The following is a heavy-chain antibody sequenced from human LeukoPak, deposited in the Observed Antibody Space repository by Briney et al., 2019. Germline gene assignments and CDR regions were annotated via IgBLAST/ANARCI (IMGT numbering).Heavy chain of an antibody. V-gene: IGHV1-69*02. Sequence: SVKVSCKASGGTFSSYTISWVRQAPGQGLEWMGRITPILGIANYAQKFQGRVTITADKSTSTAYMELSSLRSEDTAVYYCARVFWSGHDAFDIWGQGTMVTVSS. J-gene: IGHJ3*02. CDR2: ITPILGIA. D-gene: IGHD3-3*01. CDR1: GGTFSSYT. CDR3: ARVFWSGHDAFDI.